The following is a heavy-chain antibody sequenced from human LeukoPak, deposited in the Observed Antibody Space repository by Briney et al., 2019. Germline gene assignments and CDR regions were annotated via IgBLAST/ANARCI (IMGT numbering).Heavy chain of an antibody. CDR1: GFTFSSYG. Sequence: GGTLRLSCAASGFTFSSYGMSWVRQAPGKGREWVSAISGSGGSTYYADSVKGRFTISRDNSKNTLYLQMNSLRAEDTAVYYCARDLIIWGASLLGAFDIWGQGTMVTVSS. CDR3: ARDLIIWGASLLGAFDI. D-gene: IGHD3-16*01. J-gene: IGHJ3*02. CDR2: ISGSGGST. V-gene: IGHV3-23*01.